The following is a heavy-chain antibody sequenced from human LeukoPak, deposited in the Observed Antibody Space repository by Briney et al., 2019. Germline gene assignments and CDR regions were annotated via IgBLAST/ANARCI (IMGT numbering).Heavy chain of an antibody. D-gene: IGHD3-3*01. CDR2: IRHDGSEK. Sequence: GGSLRLSCAASGFTFSSYWMSWVRQAPGKGLEWVASIRHDGSEKYYVDSVRGRFTISRDNTKNLLYLQMSSLRAEDTAVYYCATDRGWRTSGYYLYYFEYWGQGTLVTFSS. J-gene: IGHJ4*02. CDR3: ATDRGWRTSGYYLYYFEY. CDR1: GFTFSSYW. V-gene: IGHV3-7*01.